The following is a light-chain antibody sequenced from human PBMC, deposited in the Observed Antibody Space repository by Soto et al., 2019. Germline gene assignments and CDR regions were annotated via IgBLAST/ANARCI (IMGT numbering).Light chain of an antibody. CDR3: RSWDSSLSADV. J-gene: IGLJ1*01. Sequence: QSVLTHPPSVSAAPGQKVTISCSGSSSNIGGNSVSWYQQLPGSSPKLLIYDDNKRPSGIPDRFSGSKSGTSATLGITGFQTGDEADYYCRSWDSSLSADVFGSGTKV. V-gene: IGLV1-51*01. CDR1: SSNIGGNS. CDR2: DDN.